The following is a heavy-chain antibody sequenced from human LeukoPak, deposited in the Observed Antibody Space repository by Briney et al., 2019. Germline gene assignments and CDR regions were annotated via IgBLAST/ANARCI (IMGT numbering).Heavy chain of an antibody. V-gene: IGHV1-69*13. CDR2: IIPIFGTA. D-gene: IGHD3-10*01. CDR3: AGFYGSGSYYYYYYGMDV. J-gene: IGHJ6*02. CDR1: GGTFSSYA. Sequence: SVKVPCKASGGTFSSYAISWVRQAPGQGLEWMGGIIPIFGTANYAQKFQGRVTITADESTSTAYMELSSLRSEDTAVYYCAGFYGSGSYYYYYYGMDVWGQGTTVTVSS.